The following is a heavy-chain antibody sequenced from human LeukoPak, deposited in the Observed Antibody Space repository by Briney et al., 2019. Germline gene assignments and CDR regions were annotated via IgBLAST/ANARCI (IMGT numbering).Heavy chain of an antibody. J-gene: IGHJ5*02. Sequence: SETLSLTCTVSGGSISSYYWSWIRQPPGKGLEWIGYIYYSGSTNYNPSLKSRVTISVDTSKNQFSLKLSSVTAADTAVYYCVSSRGVTGKDNWFDPWGQGTLVTVSS. CDR1: GGSISSYY. CDR3: VSSRGVTGKDNWFDP. V-gene: IGHV4-59*01. D-gene: IGHD2-21*02. CDR2: IYYSGST.